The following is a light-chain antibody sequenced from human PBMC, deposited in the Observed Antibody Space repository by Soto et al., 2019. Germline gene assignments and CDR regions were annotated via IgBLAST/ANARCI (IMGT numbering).Light chain of an antibody. CDR1: QGVTSNY. CDR3: QQYGSSSPTT. V-gene: IGKV3-20*01. CDR2: GAS. J-gene: IGKJ5*01. Sequence: EIVLTQSPGTLSLYPGERATLSCRASQGVTSNYLAWYQQRPGQAPRRLIYGASNRATGIPDRFSGGGSGTDFALTISIQEPEEFARYYCQQYGSSSPTTFGQGTRLEIE.